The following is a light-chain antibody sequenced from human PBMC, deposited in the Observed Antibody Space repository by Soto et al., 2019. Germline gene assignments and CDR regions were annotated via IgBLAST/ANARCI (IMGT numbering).Light chain of an antibody. Sequence: DIRMTQSPSSLSASVGDRVTIACRASQSIDTHLNWYQQHPGKAPNALIYEASNLQSGVPSRFSGSGAGTDFALTISGLQPDDSATYYCQQTYSPPATFGQGTKVEIK. CDR3: QQTYSPPAT. CDR1: QSIDTH. V-gene: IGKV1-39*01. CDR2: EAS. J-gene: IGKJ1*01.